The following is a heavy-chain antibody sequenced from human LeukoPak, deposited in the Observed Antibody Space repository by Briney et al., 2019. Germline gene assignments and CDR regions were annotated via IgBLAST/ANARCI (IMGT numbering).Heavy chain of an antibody. D-gene: IGHD3-16*01. CDR1: GFTFSSYA. Sequence: PGGSLRLSCAASGFTFSSYAMSWVRQAPGKGLEWVSAISGSGGSTYYADSVKGRFTISRDNSKTTLYLQMNSMRAEDTAVYYCAKTADLGVPFWYYYYYMDVWGKGTTVTVSS. J-gene: IGHJ6*03. CDR2: ISGSGGST. V-gene: IGHV3-23*01. CDR3: AKTADLGVPFWYYYYYMDV.